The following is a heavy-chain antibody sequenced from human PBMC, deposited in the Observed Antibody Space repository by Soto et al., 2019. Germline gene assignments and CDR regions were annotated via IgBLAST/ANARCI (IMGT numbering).Heavy chain of an antibody. V-gene: IGHV3-7*01. CDR2: IKQDGSEK. CDR1: GFTFSSYW. CDR3: AGGYCSSTSCSDY. J-gene: IGHJ4*02. D-gene: IGHD2-2*01. Sequence: GSLRLSCAASGFTFSSYWMSWVRQAPGKGLEWVANIKQDGSEKYYVDSVKGRLTISRDNAKNSLYLQMNSLRAEDTAVYYCAGGYCSSTSCSDYWGQGTLVTVSS.